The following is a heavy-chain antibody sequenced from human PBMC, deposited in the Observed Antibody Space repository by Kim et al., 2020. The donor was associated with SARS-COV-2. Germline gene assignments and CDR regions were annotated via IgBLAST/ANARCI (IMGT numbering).Heavy chain of an antibody. Sequence: SETLSLTCSVSGDSIGSYYWNWIRQPAGKGLEYIGRIYSSGATNYNPSLKSRVIVSVDTSKNRFSLRLNSVTAADTAVYYCARGGIAVPGAAVTRYYHYTMAAWGKGTTATVSS. CDR1: GDSIGSYY. D-gene: IGHD6-19*01. J-gene: IGHJ6*04. CDR2: IYSSGAT. CDR3: ARGGIAVPGAAVTRYYHYTMAA. V-gene: IGHV4-4*07.